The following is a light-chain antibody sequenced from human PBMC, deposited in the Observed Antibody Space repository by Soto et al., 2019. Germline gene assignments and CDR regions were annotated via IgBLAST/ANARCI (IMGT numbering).Light chain of an antibody. Sequence: QSALTQPPSASGSPGQSVTISCTGSSSDVGGYNYVSWYQQHPGKAHKLMIYKVSKRPSGVPDRLSCYRAGNTASLTGSGRQAEDEADYYGSSYGGSNTVVFGGGTKVTGL. CDR2: KVS. CDR3: SSYGGSNTVV. CDR1: SSDVGGYNY. V-gene: IGLV2-8*01. J-gene: IGLJ2*01.